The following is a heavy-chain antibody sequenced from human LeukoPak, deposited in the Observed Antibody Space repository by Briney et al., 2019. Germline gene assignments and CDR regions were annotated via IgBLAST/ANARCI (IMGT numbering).Heavy chain of an antibody. D-gene: IGHD4-23*01. J-gene: IGHJ4*02. CDR3: ARELNYGGGGFYFDY. CDR1: GGSISSGGYS. Sequence: PSQTLSLTCAVSGGSISSGGYSWSWIRQPPGKGLEWIGYIYHSGSTYYNPSLKSRVTISVDRSKNQFSLKLSSVTAADTAVYYCARELNYGGGGFYFDYWGQGTLVTVSS. V-gene: IGHV4-30-2*01. CDR2: IYHSGST.